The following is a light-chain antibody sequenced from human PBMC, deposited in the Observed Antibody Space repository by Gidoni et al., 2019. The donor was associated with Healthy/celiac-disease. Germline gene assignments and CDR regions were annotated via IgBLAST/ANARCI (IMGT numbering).Light chain of an antibody. J-gene: IGKJ4*01. Sequence: DIQMSHSPSCLSASVGDRVTITCRASQSISSYLYWYQQKPGKAPKLLIYYASRLQSGVPSRFSGSGSGTDFTLTISSLQPEDFATYYCQQSYSTPLTFGGGTKVEIK. CDR2: YAS. V-gene: IGKV1-39*01. CDR1: QSISSY. CDR3: QQSYSTPLT.